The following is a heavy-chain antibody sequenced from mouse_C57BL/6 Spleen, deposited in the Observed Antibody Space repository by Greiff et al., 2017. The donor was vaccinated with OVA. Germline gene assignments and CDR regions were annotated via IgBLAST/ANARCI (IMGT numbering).Heavy chain of an antibody. V-gene: IGHV5-6*01. J-gene: IGHJ4*01. D-gene: IGHD5-5*01. CDR3: ARRGLPSMDY. CDR2: ISSGGSYT. Sequence: EVQLVESGGDLVKPGGSLKLSCAASGFTFSSYGMSWVRQTPDKRLEWVATISSGGSYTYYPDSVKGRFTISRDNAKNTLYLQMSSLKSEDTAMYYCARRGLPSMDYWGQGTSVTVSS. CDR1: GFTFSSYG.